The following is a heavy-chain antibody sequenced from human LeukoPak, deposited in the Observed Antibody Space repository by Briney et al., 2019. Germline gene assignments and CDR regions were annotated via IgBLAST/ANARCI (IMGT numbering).Heavy chain of an antibody. CDR2: INPNSGGT. Sequence: GASVKVSCKASGYTFTGYYMHWVRQAPGQVLMWMGWINPNSGGTNYAQKFQGRVTMTRDTSISTAYMELSRLRSDDTAVYYCARSREVLRYFDWLADAFDIWGQGTMVTVSS. D-gene: IGHD3-9*01. J-gene: IGHJ3*02. CDR3: ARSREVLRYFDWLADAFDI. CDR1: GYTFTGYY. V-gene: IGHV1-2*02.